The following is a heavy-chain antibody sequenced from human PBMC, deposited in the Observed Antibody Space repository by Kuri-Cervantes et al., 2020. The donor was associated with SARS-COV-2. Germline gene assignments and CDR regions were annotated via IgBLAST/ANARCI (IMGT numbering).Heavy chain of an antibody. CDR3: ARDTVDFDWLFHY. Sequence: SVKVSCKVSGFTFTSSAVQWVRQARGQRLERIGWIVVGSGNTNYAQKFQERVTITRDMSTSTAYMELGSLRSEDTAVYYCARDTVDFDWLFHYWGQGTLVTVSS. CDR2: IVVGSGNT. D-gene: IGHD3-9*01. J-gene: IGHJ4*02. CDR1: GFTFTSSA. V-gene: IGHV1-58*01.